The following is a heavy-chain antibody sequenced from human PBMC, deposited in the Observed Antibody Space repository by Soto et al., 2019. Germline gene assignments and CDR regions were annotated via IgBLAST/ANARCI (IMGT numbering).Heavy chain of an antibody. V-gene: IGHV1-2*02. D-gene: IGHD5-12*01. CDR1: GYTFTGYY. J-gene: IGHJ5*02. Sequence: GASVKVSCKASGYTFTGYYMHWVRQAPGQGLEWMGWINPNSGGTNYAQKFQGRVTMTRDTSISTAYMELSRLRSDDTAVYYCANLEMATITHNWFDPWGQGTLVTVPQ. CDR2: INPNSGGT. CDR3: ANLEMATITHNWFDP.